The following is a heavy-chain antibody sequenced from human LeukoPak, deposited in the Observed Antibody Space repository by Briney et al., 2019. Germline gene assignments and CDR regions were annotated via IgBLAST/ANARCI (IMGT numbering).Heavy chain of an antibody. D-gene: IGHD4-23*01. CDR1: GGSISRYY. V-gene: IGHV4-59*08. Sequence: SETLSLTCTVSGGSISRYYWSWIRQPPGEGLEWIGYIYYSGSTNYNPSLKSRVTISVDTSKNQFSLKLSSVTAADTAVYYCAIHNDYGGSPDDAFDIWGQGTMVTVSS. J-gene: IGHJ3*02. CDR2: IYYSGST. CDR3: AIHNDYGGSPDDAFDI.